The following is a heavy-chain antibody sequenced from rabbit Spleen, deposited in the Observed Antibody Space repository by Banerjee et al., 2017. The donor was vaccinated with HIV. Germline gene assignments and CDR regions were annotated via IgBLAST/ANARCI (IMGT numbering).Heavy chain of an antibody. CDR1: GIDFTKYY. D-gene: IGHD8-1*01. Sequence: QEQLTETGGGLVQPGGSLTLSCKASGIDFTKYYITWVRQAPGKGPEWIAYIDPVFGNTYYASWVNGRFTISSHNAQNTLYLQLNSLTAADTATYFCARDAGSGPYIDGYFSLWGQGTLVTVS. J-gene: IGHJ4*01. CDR2: IDPVFGNT. V-gene: IGHV1S47*01. CDR3: ARDAGSGPYIDGYFSL.